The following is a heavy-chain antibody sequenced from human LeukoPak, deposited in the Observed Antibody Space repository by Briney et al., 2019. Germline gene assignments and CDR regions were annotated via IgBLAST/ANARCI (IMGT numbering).Heavy chain of an antibody. V-gene: IGHV3-15*01. CDR2: VKSKTEDDTT. CDR3: TREGCGATSCYTNDY. CDR1: GFTFTNAW. J-gene: IGHJ4*02. Sequence: TGGSLRLSCEASGFTFTNAWMSWVRLAPGKGLEWVGQVKSKTEDDTTNYAAAVKGRFTISRDDSKSTTYLQMNSLETEDTAVYYCTREGCGATSCYTNDYWGQGTLVTVSS. D-gene: IGHD2-2*02.